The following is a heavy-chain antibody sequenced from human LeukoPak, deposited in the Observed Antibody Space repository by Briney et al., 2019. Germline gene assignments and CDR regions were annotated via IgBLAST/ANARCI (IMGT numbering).Heavy chain of an antibody. CDR3: ARLRIVGATIDY. D-gene: IGHD1-26*01. V-gene: IGHV4-39*01. J-gene: IGHJ4*02. CDR1: GGSISSSSYY. CDR2: IYYSGSN. Sequence: SSETLSLTCTVSGGSISSSSYYWGWIRQPPGKGLEWIGSIYYSGSNYYNPSLKSRVTISVDTSKNQFSLKLSSVTAADTAVYYCARLRIVGATIDYWGQGTLVTVSS.